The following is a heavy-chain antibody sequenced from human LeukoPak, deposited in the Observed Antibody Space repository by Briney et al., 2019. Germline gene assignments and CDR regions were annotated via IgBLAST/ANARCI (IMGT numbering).Heavy chain of an antibody. J-gene: IGHJ4*02. CDR2: IWYDGSNK. CDR3: ARGDYAPGD. Sequence: GRSLRLSCAASGFAFSSYGMHWVRQAPGKGLEWVAVIWYDGSNKYYADSVKGRFTISRDNSKNTLYLQMNSLRAEDTAVYYCARGDYAPGDWGQGTLVTVSS. CDR1: GFAFSSYG. V-gene: IGHV3-33*01. D-gene: IGHD4-17*01.